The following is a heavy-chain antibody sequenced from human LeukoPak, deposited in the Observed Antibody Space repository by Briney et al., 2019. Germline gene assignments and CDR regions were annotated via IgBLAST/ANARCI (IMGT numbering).Heavy chain of an antibody. D-gene: IGHD6-19*01. CDR3: ARATAVAY. V-gene: IGHV3-21*04. CDR1: GFTFSSYS. J-gene: IGHJ4*02. CDR2: ISNNSSYI. Sequence: GGSLRLSCAASGFTFSSYSMNWVRQAPGKGLEWVSSISNNSSYIYYADSVKGRFTISRDNAKNSLYLQMNSLRAEDTAMYYSARATAVAYWGQGPLTTVTS.